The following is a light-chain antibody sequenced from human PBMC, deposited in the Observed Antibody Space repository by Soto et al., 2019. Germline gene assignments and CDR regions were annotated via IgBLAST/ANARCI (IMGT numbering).Light chain of an antibody. CDR3: QQYSSYPFT. J-gene: IGKJ3*01. Sequence: DIQMTQSPSTLSASLGDRVTITCRASQGISSWLAWYQQKPGKAPKVLIYKASSLESGVPSRFSGSGSGTEFTLTTSSLQPDDFASYYCQQYSSYPFTFGPGTKVDIK. CDR2: KAS. CDR1: QGISSW. V-gene: IGKV1-5*03.